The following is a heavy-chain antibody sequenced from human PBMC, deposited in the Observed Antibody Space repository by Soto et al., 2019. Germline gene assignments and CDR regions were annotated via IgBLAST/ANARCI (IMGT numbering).Heavy chain of an antibody. V-gene: IGHV4-34*01. J-gene: IGHJ4*02. D-gene: IGHD6-13*01. CDR3: AIKAAVASFDY. Sequence: SETLSLTCAVYGGSFSGYYWSWIRQPPGKGLEWIGEINHSGSTNYNPSLKSRVTISVDTSKNQFSLKLSSVTAADTAVYYCAIKAAVASFDYWGQGTLVTVSS. CDR2: INHSGST. CDR1: GGSFSGYY.